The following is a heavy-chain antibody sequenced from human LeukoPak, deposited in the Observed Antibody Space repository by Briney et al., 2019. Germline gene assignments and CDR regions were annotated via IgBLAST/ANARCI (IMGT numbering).Heavy chain of an antibody. CDR1: GFSFSSYW. CDR2: IRQDESER. D-gene: IGHD2-21*01. J-gene: IGHJ4*02. V-gene: IGHV3-7*03. CDR3: AKAPVTSCRGAYCYPFDS. Sequence: QSGGSLRLSCEGSGFSFSSYWMTWVRQPPGKGPEWVANIRQDESERYSADSVKGRFTISRDNSKNTLYLQMNSLRAEDAAVYFCAKAPVTSCRGAYCYPFDSWGQGTLVTVSS.